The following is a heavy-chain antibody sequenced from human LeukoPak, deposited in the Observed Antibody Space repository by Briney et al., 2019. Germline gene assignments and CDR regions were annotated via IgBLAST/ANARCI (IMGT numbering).Heavy chain of an antibody. Sequence: GGSLRLSCAASGFTFSSYAMSWVRQAPGKGLEWLSAISGSGGSTYYADSVKGRFSISRDNSKNTLYLQMNSLRAEDTAVYYCAKGRFQYQLLGDVDYWGQGTLVTVSS. CDR3: AKGRFQYQLLGDVDY. J-gene: IGHJ4*02. CDR2: ISGSGGST. D-gene: IGHD2-2*01. CDR1: GFTFSSYA. V-gene: IGHV3-23*01.